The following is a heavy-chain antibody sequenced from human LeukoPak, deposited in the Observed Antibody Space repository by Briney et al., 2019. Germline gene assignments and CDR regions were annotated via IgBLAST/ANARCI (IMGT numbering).Heavy chain of an antibody. V-gene: IGHV3-48*03. D-gene: IGHD6-19*01. CDR2: ISSSGSTI. CDR3: AKGRAVAGRGGFDY. Sequence: GGSLRLSCAASGFTFSSYEMNWVRQAPGKGLEWVSYISSSGSTIYYADSVKGRFTISRDNSKNTLYLQMNSLRAEDTAVYYCAKGRAVAGRGGFDYWGQGTLVTVSS. CDR1: GFTFSSYE. J-gene: IGHJ4*02.